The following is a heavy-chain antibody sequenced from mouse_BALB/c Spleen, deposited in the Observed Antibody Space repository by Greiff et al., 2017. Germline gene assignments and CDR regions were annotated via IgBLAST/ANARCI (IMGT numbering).Heavy chain of an antibody. V-gene: IGHV1S81*02. D-gene: IGHD1-1*01. J-gene: IGHJ3*01. CDR2: INPSNGRT. CDR1: GYTFTSYW. Sequence: VKLQQSGAELVKPGASVKLSCKASGYTFTSYWMHWVKQRPGQGLEWIGEINPSNGRTNYNEKFKSKATLTVDKSSSTAYMQLSSLTSEDSAVYYCARGGGYWPYWGQGTLVTVSA. CDR3: ARGGGYWPY.